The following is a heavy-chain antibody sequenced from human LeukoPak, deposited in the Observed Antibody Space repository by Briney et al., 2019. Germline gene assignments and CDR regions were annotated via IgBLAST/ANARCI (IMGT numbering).Heavy chain of an antibody. CDR1: GSTSIAYA. V-gene: IGHV3-23*01. J-gene: IGHJ5*02. CDR2: INSGGDMI. D-gene: IGHD1-14*01. CDR3: AKGTTAGT. Sequence: PGVSLRLSCAVAGSTSIAYAMNWVRQSPGKGVEWVSVINSGGDMIHYADSVRGRFTLSRDSSKNTLYLQMKRLRVDHTAVYYCAKGTTAGTWGEGKLVTVSS.